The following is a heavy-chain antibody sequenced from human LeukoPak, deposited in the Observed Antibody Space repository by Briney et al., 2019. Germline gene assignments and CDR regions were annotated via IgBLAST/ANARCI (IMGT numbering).Heavy chain of an antibody. V-gene: IGHV3-23*01. Sequence: GGSLRLSCAASGFTFSSYAMSWVRQAPGKGLEWVSAISGSGGSTYYADSVKGRFTISRDNSKNTLYLQMNSLRAEDTAVYYCANLQLHDFWSGYYTERFDYWGQGTLVTVSS. CDR1: GFTFSSYA. J-gene: IGHJ4*02. CDR2: ISGSGGST. D-gene: IGHD3-3*01. CDR3: ANLQLHDFWSGYYTERFDY.